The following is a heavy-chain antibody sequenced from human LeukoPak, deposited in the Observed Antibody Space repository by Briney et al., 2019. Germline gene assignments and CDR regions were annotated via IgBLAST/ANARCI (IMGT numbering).Heavy chain of an antibody. CDR2: ISSSGSTI. Sequence: GGSLRLSCAASGFTFSDYYMSWIRQAPGKGLEWVSYISSSGSTIYYADSVKGRFTISRDNAKNSLYLQMNSLRAEDTAVYYCASLIVAISPTFDYWGQGTLVTVSS. D-gene: IGHD5-12*01. CDR1: GFTFSDYY. CDR3: ASLIVAISPTFDY. J-gene: IGHJ4*02. V-gene: IGHV3-11*04.